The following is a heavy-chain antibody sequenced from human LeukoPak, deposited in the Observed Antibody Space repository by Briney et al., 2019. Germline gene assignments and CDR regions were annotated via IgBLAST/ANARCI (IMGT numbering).Heavy chain of an antibody. V-gene: IGHV4-39*07. CDR3: ARGGDTAMGP. J-gene: IGHJ5*02. CDR1: GGSISSSSYY. D-gene: IGHD5-18*01. Sequence: SETLSLTCTVSGGSISSSSYYWGWIRQPPGKGLEWIGSIYYSGSTYYNPSLKSRVTISVDTSKDQFSLKLSSVTAADTAVYYCARGGDTAMGPWGQGTLVTVSS. CDR2: IYYSGST.